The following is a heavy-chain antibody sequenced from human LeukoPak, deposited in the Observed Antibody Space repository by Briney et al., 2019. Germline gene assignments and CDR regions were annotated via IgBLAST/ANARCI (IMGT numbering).Heavy chain of an antibody. CDR1: GFTFRGYA. J-gene: IGHJ6*03. Sequence: GGSLRLSCTASGFTFRGYAMHWVRQASGKGLEWVGRIRSKANSYATADAASVKGRFTISRDDSKNTAYLQMNSLKTEDTAVYYCTRHSRRDCSGGSCFRYYYYMDVWGKGTTVTVSS. CDR3: TRHSRRDCSGGSCFRYYYYMDV. CDR2: IRSKANSYAT. D-gene: IGHD2-15*01. V-gene: IGHV3-73*01.